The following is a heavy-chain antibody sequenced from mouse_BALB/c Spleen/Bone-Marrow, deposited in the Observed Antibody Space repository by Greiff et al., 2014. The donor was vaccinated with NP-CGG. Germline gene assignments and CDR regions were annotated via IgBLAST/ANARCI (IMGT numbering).Heavy chain of an antibody. D-gene: IGHD2-2*01. Sequence: QVQLQQPGAELVKPGASVKLSCKASGYTFTSYWMHWVKQRPGQGLEWIGEIDPGTGRTDYNKKFKSRATLTVDKSSSTAYMHRSSLTAEDSAVYYCARINGYDYWGQGTTLTVSS. CDR2: IDPGTGRT. CDR1: GYTFTSYW. J-gene: IGHJ2*01. CDR3: ARINGYDY. V-gene: IGHV1S81*02.